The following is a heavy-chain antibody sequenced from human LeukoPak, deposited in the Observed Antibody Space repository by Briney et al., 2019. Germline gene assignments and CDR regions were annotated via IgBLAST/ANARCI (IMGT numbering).Heavy chain of an antibody. CDR2: ISSNGGST. V-gene: IGHV3-64*01. CDR1: GFTFSSYA. J-gene: IGHJ6*03. D-gene: IGHD6-19*01. Sequence: GGSLRLSCAASGFTFSSYAMHWVRQAPGKGLEYVSAISSNGGSTYYANSVKGRFTISRDNSKNTLYLQMNSLRAEDTAVYYCARGMKCSTGWYYMDVWGKGTTVTISS. CDR3: ARGMKCSTGWYYMDV.